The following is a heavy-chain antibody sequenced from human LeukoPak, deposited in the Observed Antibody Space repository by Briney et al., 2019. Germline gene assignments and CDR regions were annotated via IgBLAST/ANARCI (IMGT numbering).Heavy chain of an antibody. CDR2: INPNSGGT. CDR1: GYTFTGYY. D-gene: IGHD3-22*01. J-gene: IGHJ4*02. V-gene: IGHV1-2*06. Sequence: APVKVSCKASGYTFTGYYMHWVRQAPGQGLEWMGRINPNSGGTNYAQKFQGRVTMTRDTSISTAYMELSRLRSDDTAVYYCAVDSSGYYGEFDYWGQGTLVTVSS. CDR3: AVDSSGYYGEFDY.